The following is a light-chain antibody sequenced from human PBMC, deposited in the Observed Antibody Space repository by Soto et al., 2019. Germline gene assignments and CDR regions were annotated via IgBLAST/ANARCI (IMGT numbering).Light chain of an antibody. J-gene: IGKJ1*01. V-gene: IGKV3-20*01. Sequence: EIVLTQSPGTLSLSPGEGATLSCRASQTVSSSFLAWYQQKAGQAPRLLIYGASSRSTGLPDRFSGSGSGPDFTLTITRREPEDFAVYYCQQYGSSPGTFDQGTTVEIQ. CDR1: QTVSSSF. CDR3: QQYGSSPGT. CDR2: GAS.